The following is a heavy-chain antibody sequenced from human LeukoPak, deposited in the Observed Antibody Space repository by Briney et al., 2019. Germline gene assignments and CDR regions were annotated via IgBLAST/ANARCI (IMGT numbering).Heavy chain of an antibody. J-gene: IGHJ4*02. CDR1: GFTFSNYY. CDR2: IKSKTDGGTT. V-gene: IGHV3-15*01. CDR3: TTGSLDY. Sequence: SAGTLRLSCAASGFTFSNYYMSWIRQPPGKGLEWVGRIKSKTDGGTTDYAAPVKGRFTISRDDSKNTLYLQMNSLKTEDTAVYYCTTGSLDYWGQGTLVTVSS.